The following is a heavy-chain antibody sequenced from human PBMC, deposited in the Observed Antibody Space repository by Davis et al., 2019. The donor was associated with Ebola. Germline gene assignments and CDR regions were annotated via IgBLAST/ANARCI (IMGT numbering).Heavy chain of an antibody. J-gene: IGHJ4*02. Sequence: SETLSLTCNVSGGSMSSYYWSWIRQPPGKGLEWIGYIYYSGLTTYSPSLASPVTISLDSSKNQLSLTLSSVTAADTAVYYCARLPHYDELWGSYRYTQYFDYWGQGTLVTVSS. V-gene: IGHV4-59*08. D-gene: IGHD3-16*02. CDR1: GGSMSSYY. CDR3: ARLPHYDELWGSYRYTQYFDY. CDR2: IYYSGLT.